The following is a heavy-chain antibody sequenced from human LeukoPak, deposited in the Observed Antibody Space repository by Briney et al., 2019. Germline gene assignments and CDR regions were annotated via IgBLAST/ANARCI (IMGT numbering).Heavy chain of an antibody. D-gene: IGHD6-13*01. CDR1: GFTFSSYS. CDR2: ISSSSYI. CDR3: ARVWQHVDY. Sequence: GGSLRLSCAASGFTFSSYSMNWVRQAPGEGLEWVSSISSSSYIYYADSVKGRFTISRDNAKNSLYLQMNSLRAEDTAVYYCARVWQHVDYWGQGTLVTVSP. V-gene: IGHV3-21*01. J-gene: IGHJ4*02.